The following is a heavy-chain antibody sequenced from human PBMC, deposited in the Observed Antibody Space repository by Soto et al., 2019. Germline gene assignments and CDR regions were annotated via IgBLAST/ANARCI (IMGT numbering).Heavy chain of an antibody. CDR1: GYSISSSNW. Sequence: QVQLQESGPGLVKPSDTLSLTCAVSGYSISSSNWWGWIRQPPGKGLEWIGYIYYSGTTYYNPSLQSRVTMSVDTSKNQFSLKLTSMTAVDTAVYYCARREIQGPIDYWGQGTLDTVSS. CDR2: IYYSGTT. J-gene: IGHJ4*02. D-gene: IGHD1-26*01. V-gene: IGHV4-28*01. CDR3: ARREIQGPIDY.